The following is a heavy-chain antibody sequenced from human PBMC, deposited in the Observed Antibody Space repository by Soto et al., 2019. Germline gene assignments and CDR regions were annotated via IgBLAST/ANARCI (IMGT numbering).Heavy chain of an antibody. D-gene: IGHD3-9*01. V-gene: IGHV4-34*01. Sequence: QVQLQQWGAGPLRPLETLSLTCGVSGGSFSGYYWAWIRQAPGKGLEWIGEINDCGSINYNPSLKSRVSISVDTSKKHYSLNLRSVTAADTAVYYCARESHDILTGPPWVWYFDLWGRGTLVTVSS. J-gene: IGHJ2*01. CDR3: ARESHDILTGPPWVWYFDL. CDR2: INDCGSI. CDR1: GGSFSGYY.